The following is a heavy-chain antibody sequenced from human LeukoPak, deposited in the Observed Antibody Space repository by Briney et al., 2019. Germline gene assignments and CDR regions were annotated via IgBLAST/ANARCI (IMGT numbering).Heavy chain of an antibody. V-gene: IGHV3-30*18. CDR2: ISYDGSNK. Sequence: GGSLRLSCAASGFTFSSYGMHWVRQAPGKGLEWVAVISYDGSNKYYADSVKGRFTISRDNSKNTLYLQMNSLRAEDTAVYYCAKASSQLLHNWFDPWGQGTLVTVSS. CDR1: GFTFSSYG. J-gene: IGHJ5*02. CDR3: AKASSQLLHNWFDP. D-gene: IGHD2-2*01.